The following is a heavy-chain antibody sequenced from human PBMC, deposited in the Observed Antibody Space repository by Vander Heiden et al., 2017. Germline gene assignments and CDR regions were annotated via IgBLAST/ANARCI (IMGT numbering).Heavy chain of an antibody. Sequence: QVQLVQSGAEVKKPGSSVKVSCKASGCTFSSYAISWVGQAPGQGLEWMGGIIPIFGTANYAQKFQGRVTITADESTSTAYMELSSLRSEDTAVYYCARDSRDGYNWGNDAFDIWGQGTMVTVSS. CDR3: ARDSRDGYNWGNDAFDI. D-gene: IGHD5-12*01. CDR1: GCTFSSYA. V-gene: IGHV1-69*01. CDR2: IIPIFGTA. J-gene: IGHJ3*02.